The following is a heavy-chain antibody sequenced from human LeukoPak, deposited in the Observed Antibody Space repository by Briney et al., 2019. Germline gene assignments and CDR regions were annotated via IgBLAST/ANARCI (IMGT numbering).Heavy chain of an antibody. CDR3: ARGTMVRGVIIGGTDY. D-gene: IGHD3-10*01. Sequence: GESLKISCKGSGYSFTSYWIGWVRKMPGKGLEWMGIIYPGDSDTRYSPSFQGQVTISADKSISTAYLQWSSLKASDTAMYYCARGTMVRGVIIGGTDYWGQGTLVTVSS. CDR2: IYPGDSDT. CDR1: GYSFTSYW. J-gene: IGHJ4*02. V-gene: IGHV5-51*01.